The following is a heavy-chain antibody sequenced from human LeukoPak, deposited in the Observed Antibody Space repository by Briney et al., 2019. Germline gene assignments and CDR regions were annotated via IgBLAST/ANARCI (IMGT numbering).Heavy chain of an antibody. V-gene: IGHV4-34*01. Sequence: SETLSLTCAVYGGSFSGYYWSWIRQPPGKGLEWIGEINHSGSTNYNPSLKSRVTISVDTSKNQFSLKLSSVTAADTAVYYCARLHSPVPDYWGQGTLVTAPS. CDR2: INHSGST. J-gene: IGHJ4*02. CDR3: ARLHSPVPDY. CDR1: GGSFSGYY. D-gene: IGHD1-14*01.